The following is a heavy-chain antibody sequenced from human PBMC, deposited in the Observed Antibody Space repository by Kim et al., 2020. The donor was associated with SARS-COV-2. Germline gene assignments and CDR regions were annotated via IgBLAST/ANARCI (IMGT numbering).Heavy chain of an antibody. CDR3: ARGDYRGNPSRGYYYYGMDV. D-gene: IGHD2-15*01. CDR2: IIPIFGTA. J-gene: IGHJ6*02. Sequence: SVKVSCKASGGTFSSYAISWVRQAPGQGLEWMGGIIPIFGTANYAQKFQGRVTITADESTSTAYMELSSLRSEDTAVYYCARGDYRGNPSRGYYYYGMDVWGQGNTGNVSS. V-gene: IGHV1-69*13. CDR1: GGTFSSYA.